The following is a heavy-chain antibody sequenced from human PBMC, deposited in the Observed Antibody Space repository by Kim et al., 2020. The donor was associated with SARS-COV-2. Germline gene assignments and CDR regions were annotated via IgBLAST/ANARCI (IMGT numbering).Heavy chain of an antibody. CDR1: GGSISSGGYY. CDR2: IYYSGST. J-gene: IGHJ4*02. V-gene: IGHV4-31*03. CDR3: ARWFGEFLGYYFDY. Sequence: SETLSLTCTVSGGSISSGGYYWSWIRQHPGKGLEWIGYIYYSGSTYYNPSLKSRVTISVDTSKNQFSLKLSSVTAADTAVYYCARWFGEFLGYYFDYWGQGTLVTVSS. D-gene: IGHD3-10*01.